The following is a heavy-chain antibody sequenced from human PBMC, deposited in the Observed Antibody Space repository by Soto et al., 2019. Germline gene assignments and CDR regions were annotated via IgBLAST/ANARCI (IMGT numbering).Heavy chain of an antibody. CDR2: IIPILGIA. Sequence: QVQLVQSGAEVKKPGSSVKVSCKASGGTFSSYTISWVRQAPGQGLEWMGRIIPILGIANYAQKFQGRVTITADKSXCTAYMELSSLRSEDTAVYYCAREEYYYGSGAVFDYWGQGTLVTVSS. CDR1: GGTFSSYT. J-gene: IGHJ4*02. CDR3: AREEYYYGSGAVFDY. V-gene: IGHV1-69*08. D-gene: IGHD3-10*01.